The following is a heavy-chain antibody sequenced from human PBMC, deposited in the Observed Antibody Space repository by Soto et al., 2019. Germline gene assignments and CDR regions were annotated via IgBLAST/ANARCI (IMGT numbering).Heavy chain of an antibody. V-gene: IGHV3-73*02. CDR1: GFTFSGST. D-gene: IGHD5-12*01. J-gene: IGHJ4*02. CDR3: TRQHLDVRVASAIDY. CDR2: IPSKTNTYAT. Sequence: EVQLVESGGGLVQPGGSLKLSCAASGFTFSGSTIHWVRQTSGKGLEWVGRIPSKTNTYATAYAASVKGRFTISRDDSKTTAYLQMNRLKTEDAAVYYCTRQHLDVRVASAIDYWGQGTLVTVSS.